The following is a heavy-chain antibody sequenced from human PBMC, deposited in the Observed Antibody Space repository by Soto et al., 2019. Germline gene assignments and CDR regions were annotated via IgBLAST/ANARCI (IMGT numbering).Heavy chain of an antibody. V-gene: IGHV3-11*01. D-gene: IGHD1-20*01. J-gene: IGHJ4*02. CDR3: ARPRLSITGWDLLGFDY. CDR1: GFRFSDYY. Sequence: QVLLVESGGGLVKPGGSLRLSCAASGFRFSDYYMSWVRQAPGKGLEWISYITTTGSNKFYADSVKGRFTISRDNSKNSLYLDMNSLRVEDTAVYYCARPRLSITGWDLLGFDYWGQGTLVTVSA. CDR2: ITTTGSNK.